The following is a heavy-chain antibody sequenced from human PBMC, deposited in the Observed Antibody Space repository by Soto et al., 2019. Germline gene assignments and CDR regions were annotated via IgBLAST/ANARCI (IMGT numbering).Heavy chain of an antibody. J-gene: IGHJ5*02. V-gene: IGHV4-4*02. CDR1: GGSISSSNW. CDR3: ANYYGSGSWFDP. CDR2: IYHSRST. Sequence: SETLSLTCAVSGGSISSSNWWSWVRQPPGKGLEWIGEIYHSRSTNYNPSLKSRVTISVDKSKNQFSLKLSSVTAADTAVYYCANYYGSGSWFDPWGQGTLVTVSS. D-gene: IGHD3-10*01.